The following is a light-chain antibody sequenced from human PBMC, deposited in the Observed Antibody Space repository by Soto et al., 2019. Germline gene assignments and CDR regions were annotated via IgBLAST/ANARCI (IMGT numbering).Light chain of an antibody. CDR1: SSNIGGNS. J-gene: IGLJ3*02. CDR3: AAWDDSLNGWV. CDR2: RNN. V-gene: IGLV1-47*01. Sequence: QSALTQPPSASGTPGQRVTISCSGSSSNIGGNSVYWYQQVPGTAPRLLIYRNNQRPSGVPDRFSGSKSGTSASLAVSGLRSEDEADYHCAAWDDSLNGWVFGGGTKLTVL.